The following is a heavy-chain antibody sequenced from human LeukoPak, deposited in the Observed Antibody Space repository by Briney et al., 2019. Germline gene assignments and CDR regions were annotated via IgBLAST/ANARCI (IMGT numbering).Heavy chain of an antibody. D-gene: IGHD3-22*01. CDR1: GFTFSSYA. V-gene: IGHV3-30*18. CDR3: AKSRGYYDVRSTFDV. CDR2: ISYDGSNK. Sequence: GRSLRLSCAASGFTFSSYAMHWVRQAPGKGLEWVAVISYDGSNKYYADSVKGRFTISRDNSKNTLYLQMNSLRAEDTAVYYCAKSRGYYDVRSTFDVWGQGTMVTVSS. J-gene: IGHJ3*01.